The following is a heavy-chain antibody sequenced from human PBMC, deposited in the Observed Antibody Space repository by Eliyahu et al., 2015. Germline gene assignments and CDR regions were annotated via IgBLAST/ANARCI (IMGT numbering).Heavy chain of an antibody. V-gene: IGHV4-59*01. CDR3: ARGSGMLDY. Sequence: QVQLQESGPGLVKPSETLSLTCTVSGGSISSYYWSWIRQPPGKGLEWIGYIYYSGSTNYNPSLKSRVTISVDTSKNQFSLKLSSVTAADTAVYYCARGSGMLDYWGQGTLVTVSS. CDR2: IYYSGST. J-gene: IGHJ4*02. CDR1: GGSISSYY. D-gene: IGHD1-26*01.